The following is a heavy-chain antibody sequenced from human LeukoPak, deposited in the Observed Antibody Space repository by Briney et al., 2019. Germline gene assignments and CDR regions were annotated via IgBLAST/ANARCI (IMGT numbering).Heavy chain of an antibody. CDR2: INPNSGGT. CDR3: ARGAAAGNPLYYYGMDV. D-gene: IGHD6-13*01. J-gene: IGHJ6*02. CDR1: GYTFTGYY. Sequence: ASVNVSCKASGYTFTGYYMHWVRQAPGQGLEWIGWINPNSGGTNYVQKFQGWVTMTRDTSISTAYMELSRLRSDDTAVYYCARGAAAGNPLYYYGMDVWGQGTTVTVSS. V-gene: IGHV1-2*04.